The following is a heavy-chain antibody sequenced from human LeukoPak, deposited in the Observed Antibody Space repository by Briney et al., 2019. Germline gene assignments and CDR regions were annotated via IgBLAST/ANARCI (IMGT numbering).Heavy chain of an antibody. V-gene: IGHV3-23*01. Sequence: GGSLRLSCAASGSTFSSYAMSWARQAPGKGLEWVSAISGSGGSTYYADSVKGRFTISRDNSKNTLYLQMNSLRAEDTAVYYCAKVPVTSNWFDPWGQGTLVTVSS. CDR2: ISGSGGST. D-gene: IGHD4-23*01. CDR3: AKVPVTSNWFDP. J-gene: IGHJ5*02. CDR1: GSTFSSYA.